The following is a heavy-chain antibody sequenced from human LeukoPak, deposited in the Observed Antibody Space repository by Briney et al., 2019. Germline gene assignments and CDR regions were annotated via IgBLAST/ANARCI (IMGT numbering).Heavy chain of an antibody. V-gene: IGHV4-34*01. J-gene: IGHJ4*02. CDR1: GGSFSGYY. D-gene: IGHD5-12*01. Sequence: KPSETLSLTCAVYGGSFSGYYWSWIRQPPGKGLEWIGEINHSGSTNYNPSLKSRVTISVDTSKNQFSLKLSSVTAADTTVYYCARHGLWLPLDYWGQGTLVTVSS. CDR2: INHSGST. CDR3: ARHGLWLPLDY.